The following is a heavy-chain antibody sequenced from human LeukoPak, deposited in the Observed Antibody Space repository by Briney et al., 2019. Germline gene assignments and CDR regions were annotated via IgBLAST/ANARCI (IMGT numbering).Heavy chain of an antibody. Sequence: ASVKVSCKASGYTFTSYYMHWVRQAPGQGLEWMGIINPSGGSTSYAQKFQGRVTMTRDTSTSTVYMELSSLRSEDTAVYYCARGGSLVVVITDNWFDPWGQGTLVTVSS. J-gene: IGHJ5*02. CDR2: INPSGGST. CDR1: GYTFTSYY. V-gene: IGHV1-46*01. D-gene: IGHD3-22*01. CDR3: ARGGSLVVVITDNWFDP.